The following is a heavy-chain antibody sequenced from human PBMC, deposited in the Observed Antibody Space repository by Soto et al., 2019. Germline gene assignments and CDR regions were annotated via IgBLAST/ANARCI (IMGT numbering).Heavy chain of an antibody. J-gene: IGHJ5*02. Sequence: GGSLRLSCAASGFIFENFGMSWVRQAPGKGLEWISSISGSGFKKYYADSVKGRFTISRDNSKSTVYLELNNLSAEDTAVYHCAKNQGVELVPLATVDWFDPWGQGSVATAPQ. V-gene: IGHV3-23*01. D-gene: IGHD1-26*01. CDR2: ISGSGFKK. CDR3: AKNQGVELVPLATVDWFDP. CDR1: GFIFENFG.